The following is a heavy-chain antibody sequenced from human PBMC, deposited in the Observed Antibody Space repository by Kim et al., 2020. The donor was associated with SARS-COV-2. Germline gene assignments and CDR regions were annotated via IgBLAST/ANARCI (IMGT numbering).Heavy chain of an antibody. CDR3: ASGRDGYKYATYFDY. CDR1: GYSFTSYW. CDR2: IYPGDSDT. Sequence: GESLKISCKGSGYSFTSYWIGWVRQMPGKGLEWMGIIYPGDSDTSDSPSFQGQVTISADKSISTAYLQWSSLKASDTAMYYCASGRDGYKYATYFDYWGQGTLVTVSS. D-gene: IGHD5-12*01. J-gene: IGHJ4*01. V-gene: IGHV5-51*01.